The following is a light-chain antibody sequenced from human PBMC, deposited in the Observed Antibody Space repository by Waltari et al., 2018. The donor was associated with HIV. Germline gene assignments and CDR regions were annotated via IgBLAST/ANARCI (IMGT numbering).Light chain of an antibody. V-gene: IGLV2-14*03. Sequence: QSALTQPASVSGSPGQSITISCTGTSSDIGGYNSVSWYRQHPGKAPQLLIYEVTHRPSGVSHRFSCSKSGNTASLTISGLQAEDEATFYCASYSNTDTLVVFGGGTRLTVL. CDR3: ASYSNTDTLVV. CDR2: EVT. J-gene: IGLJ2*01. CDR1: SSDIGGYNS.